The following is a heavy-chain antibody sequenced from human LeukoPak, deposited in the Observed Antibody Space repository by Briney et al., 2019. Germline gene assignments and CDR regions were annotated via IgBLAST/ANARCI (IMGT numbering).Heavy chain of an antibody. Sequence: SETLSLTCTVSGGSISSYYWSWIRQPPGKGLEWIGYIYYSGSTNYNPSLKSRVTISVDMSKNQFSLKLTSVPAADTAVYYCARAPAVAGAYNFDYWGQGTLVTVSS. CDR1: GGSISSYY. J-gene: IGHJ4*02. CDR3: ARAPAVAGAYNFDY. D-gene: IGHD6-19*01. CDR2: IYYSGST. V-gene: IGHV4-59*01.